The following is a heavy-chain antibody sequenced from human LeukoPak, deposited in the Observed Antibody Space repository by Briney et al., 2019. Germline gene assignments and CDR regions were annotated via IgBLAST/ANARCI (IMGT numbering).Heavy chain of an antibody. CDR3: ARETSDDYVWGNYRYKHFYYQGLDV. D-gene: IGHD3-16*02. CDR1: GYTFTSYY. Sequence: ASVKVSCKASGYTFTSYYMHWVRQAPGQGLEWMGIINPSGGSTDYAQKFQDRVTMTRDTSTSTVYMDLNSLNSADTAVYYCARETSDDYVWGNYRYKHFYYQGLDVWGHGTTVTVSS. V-gene: IGHV1-46*01. CDR2: INPSGGST. J-gene: IGHJ6*02.